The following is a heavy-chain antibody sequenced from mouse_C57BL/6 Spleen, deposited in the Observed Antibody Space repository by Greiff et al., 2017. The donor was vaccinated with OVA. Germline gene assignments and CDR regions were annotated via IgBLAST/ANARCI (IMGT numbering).Heavy chain of an antibody. Sequence: VKLQQPGAELVKPGASVKLSCKASGYTFTSYWMQWVKQRPGQGLEWIGEIDPSDSYTNYNQKFKGKATLTVDTSSSTAYMQLSSLTSEDSAVYYCARSGYDGYWCAYWGQGTLVTVSA. CDR3: ARSGYDGYWCAY. V-gene: IGHV1-50*01. J-gene: IGHJ3*01. CDR2: IDPSDSYT. D-gene: IGHD2-3*01. CDR1: GYTFTSYW.